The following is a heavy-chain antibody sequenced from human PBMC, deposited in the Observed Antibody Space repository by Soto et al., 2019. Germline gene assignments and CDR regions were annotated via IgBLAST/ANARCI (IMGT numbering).Heavy chain of an antibody. D-gene: IGHD3-22*01. J-gene: IGHJ3*02. V-gene: IGHV3-21*01. CDR1: GFTFSSYS. CDR2: ISSSSSYI. Sequence: GGSLRLSCAASGFTFSSYSMNWVRQAPGKGLEWVSSISSSSSYIYYADSVKGRFTISRDNAKNSLYLQMNSLRAEDTAVYCCARAHSPGYYYDSSGYYHDAFDIWGQGTMVTVSS. CDR3: ARAHSPGYYYDSSGYYHDAFDI.